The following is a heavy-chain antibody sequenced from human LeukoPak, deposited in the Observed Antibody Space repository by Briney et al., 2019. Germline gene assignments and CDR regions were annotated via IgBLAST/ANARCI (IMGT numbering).Heavy chain of an antibody. Sequence: GGSLRLSCVGSGFSLNEYGIHWVRQAPGKGLEWVAVVSYDGGHKYYADPVKGRFTISRDTSSDTVSLQMNSLRVEDTAVSYCARDRINMMVLGHDSGLDFWGQGTLVTVSS. J-gene: IGHJ4*02. CDR3: ARDRINMMVLGHDSGLDF. CDR2: VSYDGGHK. V-gene: IGHV3-30*03. D-gene: IGHD3-22*01. CDR1: GFSLNEYG.